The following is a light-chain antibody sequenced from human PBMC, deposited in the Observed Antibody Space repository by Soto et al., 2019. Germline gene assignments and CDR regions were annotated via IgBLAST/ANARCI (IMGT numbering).Light chain of an antibody. CDR2: WAS. Sequence: DIVMTQSPDSLAVSLGERATINCKSSQSVLYSSNNKNNLAWYQQKPGQPPKLLIYWASTRESGVPDRFSGSGSGTAFTLTISSLQAEDVAVYYCQQYYSTPRTFGQGTKVEIK. J-gene: IGKJ1*01. CDR3: QQYYSTPRT. CDR1: QSVLYSSNNKNN. V-gene: IGKV4-1*01.